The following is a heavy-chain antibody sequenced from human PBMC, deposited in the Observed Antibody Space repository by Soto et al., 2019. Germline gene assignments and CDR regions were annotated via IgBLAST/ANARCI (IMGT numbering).Heavy chain of an antibody. Sequence: GGSLRLSCAASGFTVSSNYMSWVRQAPGKGLEWVSVIYSGGSTYYADSVKGRFTISRDNAKNTLFLQMSSLRAEDTAVYYCARGHQLLPFDYWGQGTLVTVS. V-gene: IGHV3-53*01. J-gene: IGHJ4*02. CDR3: ARGHQLLPFDY. D-gene: IGHD2-2*01. CDR1: GFTVSSNY. CDR2: IYSGGST.